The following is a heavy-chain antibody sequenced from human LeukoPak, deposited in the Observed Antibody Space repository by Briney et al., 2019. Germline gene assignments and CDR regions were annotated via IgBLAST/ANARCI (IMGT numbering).Heavy chain of an antibody. J-gene: IGHJ4*02. D-gene: IGHD2-2*01. CDR1: GFTVSTIH. V-gene: IGHV3-23*01. CDR3: AKGGRECSSTSCCSTRVYFDY. Sequence: PGGSDCLACVASGFTVSTIHMSWARQVPGKGLEWVSAISGSAGSTYYADSVKGQFTISRDNSKNTLYLEMNSLRAEDTAVYYCAKGGRECSSTSCCSTRVYFDYWGQASNLGVSS. CDR2: ISGSAGST.